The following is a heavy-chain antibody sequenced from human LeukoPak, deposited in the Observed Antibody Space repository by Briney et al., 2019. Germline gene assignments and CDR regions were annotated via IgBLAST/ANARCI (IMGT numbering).Heavy chain of an antibody. D-gene: IGHD3-3*01. CDR3: AREINDFWSGINWFDP. CDR1: GYTFTGYY. Sequence: ASVKVSCKASGYTFTGYYMHWVRQAPGQGLEWTGWINPNSGGTNYAQKFQGRVTMTRDTSISTAYMELSRLRSDDTAVYYCAREINDFWSGINWFDPWGQGTLVTVSS. J-gene: IGHJ5*02. V-gene: IGHV1-2*02. CDR2: INPNSGGT.